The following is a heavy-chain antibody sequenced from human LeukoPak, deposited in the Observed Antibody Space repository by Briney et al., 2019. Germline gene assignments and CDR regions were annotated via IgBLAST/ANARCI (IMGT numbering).Heavy chain of an antibody. V-gene: IGHV4-34*01. CDR2: IYYSGST. CDR3: ARGSQFYGGIDY. Sequence: SETLSLTCAVYGGSFSGYYWSWIRQPPGKGLEWIGSIYYSGSTNYNPSLKSRVTISVDTSKNQFSLKLSSVTAADTAVYYCARGSQFYGGIDYWGQGTLVTVSS. CDR1: GGSFSGYY. J-gene: IGHJ4*02. D-gene: IGHD3-16*01.